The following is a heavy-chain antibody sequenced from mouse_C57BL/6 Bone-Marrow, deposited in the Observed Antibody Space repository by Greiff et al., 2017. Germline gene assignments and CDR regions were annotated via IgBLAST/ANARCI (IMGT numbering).Heavy chain of an antibody. Sequence: VMLVESGGDLVKPGGSLKLSCAASGFTFSSYGMSWVRQTPDKRLEWVATISSGGSYTYYPDSVKGRFTISRDNAKNTLYLQMSSLKSEDTAMYYCARHDGFYYYAMDYWGQGTSVTVSS. CDR3: ARHDGFYYYAMDY. CDR1: GFTFSSYG. D-gene: IGHD2-3*01. CDR2: ISSGGSYT. V-gene: IGHV5-6*01. J-gene: IGHJ4*01.